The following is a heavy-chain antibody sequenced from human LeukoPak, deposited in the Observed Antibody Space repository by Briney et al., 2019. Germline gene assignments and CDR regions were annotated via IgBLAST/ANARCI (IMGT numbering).Heavy chain of an antibody. CDR2: IYPGDSDT. J-gene: IGHJ4*02. CDR1: GYIFTSYW. Sequence: GESLKISCKGSGYIFTSYWIGWVRQMPGKGLEWMGIIYPGDSDTGYSPSFQGQVTISADKSISTAYLQWSSLKASDTAMYYCARRRDYDSSGYYSNFDYWGQGTLVTVSS. V-gene: IGHV5-51*01. CDR3: ARRRDYDSSGYYSNFDY. D-gene: IGHD3-22*01.